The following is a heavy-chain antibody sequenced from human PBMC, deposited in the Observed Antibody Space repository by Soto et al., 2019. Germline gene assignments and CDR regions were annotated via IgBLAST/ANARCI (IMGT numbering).Heavy chain of an antibody. CDR3: ARSYCSGGSCYGDLFDY. CDR2: IDPSDSYT. J-gene: IGHJ4*02. Sequence: PGESLKISCKGSGYSFTSYWISWVRQMPGKGLEWMGRIDPSDSYTNYSPSFQGHVTISADKSISTAHLKWSSLKASDTAMYYCARSYCSGGSCYGDLFDYWGQGTLVTV. D-gene: IGHD2-15*01. V-gene: IGHV5-10-1*01. CDR1: GYSFTSYW.